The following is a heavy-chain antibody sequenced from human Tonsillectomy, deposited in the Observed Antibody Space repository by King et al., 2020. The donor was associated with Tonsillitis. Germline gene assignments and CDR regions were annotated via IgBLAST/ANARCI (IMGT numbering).Heavy chain of an antibody. J-gene: IGHJ5*02. CDR1: GYTFTSYY. V-gene: IGHV1-46*01. D-gene: IGHD3-10*01. Sequence: VQLVESGAEVKKPGASVKVSCKASGYTFTSYYMHWVRQAPGQGLEGMGIINPSGGSTRYAQKFQGRVTMTRDTSTSTVYMELSSLRSGDAAVYCCAILSKDGEGFDPWGQGTLVTVSS. CDR3: AILSKDGEGFDP. CDR2: INPSGGST.